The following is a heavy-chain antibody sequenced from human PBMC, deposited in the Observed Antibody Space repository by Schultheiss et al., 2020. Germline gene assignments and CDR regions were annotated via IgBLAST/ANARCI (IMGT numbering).Heavy chain of an antibody. CDR3: ARAYYDFWSGYYLDAFDY. V-gene: IGHV4-4*02. CDR2: IYHSGST. CDR1: GGSISSSNW. Sequence: SETLSLTCAVSGGSISSSNWWSWVRQPPGKGLEWIGEIYHSGSTNYNPSLKSRVTISVDKSKNQFSLKLSSVTAADTAVYYCARAYYDFWSGYYLDAFDYWGQGTLVNVYS. J-gene: IGHJ4*02. D-gene: IGHD3-3*01.